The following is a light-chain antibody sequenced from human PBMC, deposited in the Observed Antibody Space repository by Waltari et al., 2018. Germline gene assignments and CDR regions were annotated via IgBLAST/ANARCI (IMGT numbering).Light chain of an antibody. J-gene: IGKJ1*01. CDR2: GAS. CDR3: QHYGSSRRWT. V-gene: IGKV3-20*01. CDR1: QSVSSSY. Sequence: EIVLTQSPGTLPLSPGEIATLPCRASQSVSSSYFAGYQQKPGQAPRLLIYGASSRATGIPDRFSGSGSGTDFTLTISRLEPEDFAVYYCQHYGSSRRWTFGQGTKVEIK.